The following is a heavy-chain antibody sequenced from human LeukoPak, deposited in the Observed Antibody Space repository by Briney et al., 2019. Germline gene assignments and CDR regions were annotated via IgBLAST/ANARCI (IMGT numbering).Heavy chain of an antibody. CDR1: GDTFSSYA. CDR3: ARDRNGAPDY. Sequence: ASVKVSCKASGDTFSSYAISWVRQAPGQGLEWMGGIIPIFGTANYAQKFQGRVTITADEPTSTAYMELSSLRSEDTAVYYCARDRNGAPDYWGQGTLVTVSS. D-gene: IGHD3-10*01. V-gene: IGHV1-69*13. J-gene: IGHJ4*02. CDR2: IIPIFGTA.